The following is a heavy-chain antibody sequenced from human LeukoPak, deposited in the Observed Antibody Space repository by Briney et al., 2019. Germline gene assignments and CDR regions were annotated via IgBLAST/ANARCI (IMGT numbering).Heavy chain of an antibody. CDR2: INPNSGGT. V-gene: IGHV1-2*02. CDR1: GYTFTDYY. J-gene: IGHJ4*02. D-gene: IGHD5-12*01. CDR3: ARGEDIVATDQAQDY. Sequence: ASVKVSCKASGYTFTDYYLHWVRQAPGQGLEWMGWINPNSGGTNYAQKFQGRVTMTRDTSISTAYMELSRLRSDDTAVYYCARGEDIVATDQAQDYWGQGTLVTVSS.